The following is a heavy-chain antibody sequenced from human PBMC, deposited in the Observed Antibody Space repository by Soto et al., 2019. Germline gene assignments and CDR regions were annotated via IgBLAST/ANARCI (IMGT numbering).Heavy chain of an antibody. D-gene: IGHD6-6*01. CDR1: GFTISNYA. V-gene: IGHV3-23*01. J-gene: IGHJ4*02. CDR3: AKAMSTPSRPRNYFDY. CDR2: ISGGGGTT. Sequence: GGSLRLSCAASGFTISNYAMSWVRQAPGKGLEWVSVISGGGGTTYYADSVKGRFTISRDNSKNTLYLQMNSLRAEDTALYYCAKAMSTPSRPRNYFDYWGQGTLVTVSS.